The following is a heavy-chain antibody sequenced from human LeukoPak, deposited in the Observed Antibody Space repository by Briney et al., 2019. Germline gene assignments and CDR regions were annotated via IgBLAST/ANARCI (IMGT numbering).Heavy chain of an antibody. Sequence: GGSLRLSCAASGFTFSSYAMSWVRQAPGKGLEWVSAISGSGGSTYYADSVKGRFTISRDNAKNTLYLQMNDLRAEDTAVYCCARAGSFRFDYWGQGTLVTVSS. D-gene: IGHD3-10*01. J-gene: IGHJ4*02. CDR1: GFTFSSYA. V-gene: IGHV3-23*01. CDR3: ARAGSFRFDY. CDR2: ISGSGGST.